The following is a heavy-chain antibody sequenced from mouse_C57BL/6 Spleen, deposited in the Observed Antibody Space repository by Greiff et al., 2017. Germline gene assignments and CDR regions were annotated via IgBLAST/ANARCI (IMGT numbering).Heavy chain of an antibody. D-gene: IGHD1-1*01. CDR1: GYTFTSYW. CDR3: ARYYYGSSWGYYFDY. CDR2: IDPSDSYT. J-gene: IGHJ2*01. Sequence: VKLQQPGAELVMPGASVKLSCKASGYTFTSYWMHWVKQRPGQGLEWIGEIDPSDSYTNYNQKFKGKSTLTVDKSSSTAYMQLSSLTSEDSAVYYCARYYYGSSWGYYFDYWGQGTTLTVSS. V-gene: IGHV1-69*01.